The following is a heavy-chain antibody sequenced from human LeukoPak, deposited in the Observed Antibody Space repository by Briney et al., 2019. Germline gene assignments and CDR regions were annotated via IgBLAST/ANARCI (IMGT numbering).Heavy chain of an antibody. CDR1: GFTVSNNY. Sequence: GGSLRLSYAASGFTVSNNYMSWVRQAPGKSLEWVSVIYSGGYTYYADSVKGRFTISRDNSKNTLYLQMNSLRAEDTAVYYCARDRGSGLDYWGQGTLVTVSS. V-gene: IGHV3-66*01. CDR3: ARDRGSGLDY. CDR2: IYSGGYT. J-gene: IGHJ4*02. D-gene: IGHD3-10*01.